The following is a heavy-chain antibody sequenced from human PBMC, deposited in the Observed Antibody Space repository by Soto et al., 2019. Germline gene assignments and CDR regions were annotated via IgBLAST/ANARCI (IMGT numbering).Heavy chain of an antibody. CDR3: AIDWDPSTVVSPSTGTDY. V-gene: IGHV3-23*01. D-gene: IGHD4-17*01. CDR2: ISGSGGTT. J-gene: IGHJ4*02. CDR1: GFTFRNYA. Sequence: EVQLLESGGGLVQRGGSLRLSCAASGFTFRNYAMNWVRQAPGKGLEWVSAISGSGGTTYYADSVKGRFSISRDNSKNKLYLQLNSLRDEDTAIYYCAIDWDPSTVVSPSTGTDYWGQGTLVTVSS.